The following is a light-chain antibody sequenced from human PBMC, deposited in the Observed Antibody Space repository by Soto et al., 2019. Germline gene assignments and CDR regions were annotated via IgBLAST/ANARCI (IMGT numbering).Light chain of an antibody. CDR3: QQSYSTPGA. CDR2: TTS. Sequence: DIQMTQSPSSLSSSVGDRVTITCRASHFITSYLNGYQQKPGKAPTLLIHTTSALQTGVPSRFSGSGSGRDFTLTISSLQPDDVATYFCQQSYSTPGAFGRGTKVEI. J-gene: IGKJ1*01. V-gene: IGKV1-39*01. CDR1: HFITSY.